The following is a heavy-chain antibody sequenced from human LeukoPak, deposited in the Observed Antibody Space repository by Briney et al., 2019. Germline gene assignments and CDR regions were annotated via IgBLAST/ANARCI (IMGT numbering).Heavy chain of an antibody. V-gene: IGHV1-8*01. Sequence: GASVTVSCTASGYTFSTYDINWVRQATGQGLEWMGWMNPNSGNTGYAQKFQGRVTMTRNTSISTAYMELSSLRSEDTAVYYCARNAQVTRYFDYWGQGTLVTVSS. CDR3: ARNAQVTRYFDY. CDR1: GYTFSTYD. CDR2: MNPNSGNT. J-gene: IGHJ4*02. D-gene: IGHD5-18*01.